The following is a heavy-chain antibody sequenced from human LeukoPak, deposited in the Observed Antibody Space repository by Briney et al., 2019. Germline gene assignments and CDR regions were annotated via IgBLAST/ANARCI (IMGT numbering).Heavy chain of an antibody. CDR2: IYPGDSDT. D-gene: IGHD3-3*01. J-gene: IGHJ5*02. CDR3: ARGSLNRFLEWKNWFDP. CDR1: GYSFTSYW. V-gene: IGHV5-51*01. Sequence: GESLKISCKGSGYSFTSYWIGWVRQMPGKGLEWMGIIYPGDSDTRYSPSFQGQVTISADKSISTAYLQWSSLKASDTAMYYCARGSLNRFLEWKNWFDPWGQGTLVTVSS.